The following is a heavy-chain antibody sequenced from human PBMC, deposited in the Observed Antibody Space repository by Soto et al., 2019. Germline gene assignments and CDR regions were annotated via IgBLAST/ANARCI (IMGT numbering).Heavy chain of an antibody. CDR2: INAGNGNT. D-gene: IGHD6-19*01. Sequence: QVQLVQSGAEVKKPGASVKVSCKASGYTFTSYAMHWVRQAPGQRLEWMGWINAGNGNTKYSQKFQGRVTITRDTSASTAYMEMSSLRSEHTAVYYCARSHPHYTGYSIGWYGGIIHYWGQGTLVTVSS. J-gene: IGHJ4*02. CDR3: ARSHPHYTGYSIGWYGGIIHY. CDR1: GYTFTSYA. V-gene: IGHV1-3*01.